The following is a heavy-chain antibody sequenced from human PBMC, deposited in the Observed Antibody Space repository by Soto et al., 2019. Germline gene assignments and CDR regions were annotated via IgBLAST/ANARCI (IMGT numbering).Heavy chain of an antibody. CDR1: GYTLTELS. D-gene: IGHD1-1*01. Sequence: VSVKVSCKVSGYTLTELSMHWVRQAPGKGLEWMGGFDPEDGETIYAQKFQGRVTMTEDTSTDTAYMELSSLRSEDTAVYYCATGSELERPDAFDIWGQGTMVTVSS. V-gene: IGHV1-24*01. J-gene: IGHJ3*02. CDR3: ATGSELERPDAFDI. CDR2: FDPEDGET.